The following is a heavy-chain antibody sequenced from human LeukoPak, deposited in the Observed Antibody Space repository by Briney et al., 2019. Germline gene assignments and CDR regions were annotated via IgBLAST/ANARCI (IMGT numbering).Heavy chain of an antibody. CDR1: GFTFSSYT. CDR2: ISSSSSYI. Sequence: GGSLRFSCAASGFTFSSYTMSWVRQAPGKGLEWVSSISSSSSYIYYADSVKGRFTISRDNAKNSLYLQMNSLRAEDTAVYYCARDRYSGYDFSSFDYWGQGTLVTVSS. V-gene: IGHV3-21*01. J-gene: IGHJ4*02. CDR3: ARDRYSGYDFSSFDY. D-gene: IGHD5-12*01.